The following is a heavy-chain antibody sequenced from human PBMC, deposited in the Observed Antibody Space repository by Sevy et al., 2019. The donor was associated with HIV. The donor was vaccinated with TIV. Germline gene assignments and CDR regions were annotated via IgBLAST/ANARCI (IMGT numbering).Heavy chain of an antibody. V-gene: IGHV3-21*01. D-gene: IGHD2-8*02. Sequence: RGSLRLSCAASGFSLSNYRMNWVRQAPGKGLEWVSSIDPSSTSIYYADSVLGRFTIPRDNAKNSLYLEMNSLRDEDTALYYCARDKVEIVPVDYYYGMDVWGLGTTVSVSS. CDR2: IDPSSTSI. J-gene: IGHJ6*02. CDR3: ARDKVEIVPVDYYYGMDV. CDR1: GFSLSNYR.